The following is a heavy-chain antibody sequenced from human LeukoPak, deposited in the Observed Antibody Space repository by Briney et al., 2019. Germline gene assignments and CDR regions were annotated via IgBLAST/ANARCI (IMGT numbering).Heavy chain of an antibody. Sequence: GGSLRLSCAASGFTVSSNYMSWVRQAPGTGLEWVSVIYSGGSTYYADSVKGRFTISRHNSKNTLYLQMNSLRAEDTAVYYCARFRVVVAAILYYYGMDVWGQGTTVTVSS. CDR2: IYSGGST. CDR3: ARFRVVVAAILYYYGMDV. D-gene: IGHD2-15*01. V-gene: IGHV3-53*04. CDR1: GFTVSSNY. J-gene: IGHJ6*02.